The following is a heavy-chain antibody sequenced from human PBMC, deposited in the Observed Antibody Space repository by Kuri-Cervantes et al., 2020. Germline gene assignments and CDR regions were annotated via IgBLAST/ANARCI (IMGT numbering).Heavy chain of an antibody. J-gene: IGHJ5*02. Sequence: KVSCKGSGYSFTSNWIGWVRQLPGKGLEWRGIIYPGDSDTIYSPSFQGQVTISADKSISTAYLQWRSLKASDTAMYYCARGGMEVAALNGFDPWGQGTLVTVSS. CDR3: ARGGMEVAALNGFDP. CDR2: IYPGDSDT. D-gene: IGHD6-19*01. CDR1: GYSFTSNW. V-gene: IGHV5-51*01.